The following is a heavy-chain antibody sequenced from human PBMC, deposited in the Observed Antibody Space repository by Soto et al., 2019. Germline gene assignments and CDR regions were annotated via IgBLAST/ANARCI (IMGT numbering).Heavy chain of an antibody. CDR2: ISHDGSNK. Sequence: QVQLVESGGGVVQPGRSLILSCTASGFSFNNYDIHWVRQAPGKGLEWVALISHDGSNKYYVGSVYGRFSISRDNARNTVYLQMDSLRAEDMTVYYCARGIKGGLDPWGQGTLATVS. V-gene: IGHV3-30-3*01. CDR1: GFSFNNYD. J-gene: IGHJ5*02. CDR3: ARGIKGGLDP.